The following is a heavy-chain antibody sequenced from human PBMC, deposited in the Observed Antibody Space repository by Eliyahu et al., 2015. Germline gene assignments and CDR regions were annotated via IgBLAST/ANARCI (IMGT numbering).Heavy chain of an antibody. J-gene: IGHJ6*02. Sequence: EEQLVQSGGGLVQPGGSLRLSCAASEFTVSNTYISWVRQAPGKGLECVSTFYGGGNIFYADSVKGRFTASRDNSKNTVHLQMNGLRGEDTAVYYCAKDPRYFEYFPRVGMDVWGQGTTVTVSS. CDR1: EFTVSNTY. D-gene: IGHD3-9*01. V-gene: IGHV3-66*01. CDR2: FYGGGNI. CDR3: AKDPRYFEYFPRVGMDV.